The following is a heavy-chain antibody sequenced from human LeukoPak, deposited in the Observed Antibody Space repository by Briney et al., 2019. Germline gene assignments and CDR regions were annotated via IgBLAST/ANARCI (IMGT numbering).Heavy chain of an antibody. D-gene: IGHD3-10*01. CDR1: GGSISSGGYS. CDR2: IYHSGST. Sequence: SQTLSLTCTVSGGSISSGGYSWSWIRQPPGKGLEWIGYIYHSGSTYYNPSLESRVTISVDRSKNQFSLKLSSVTAADTAVYYCARVMRYGSGSTTSWYFDLWGRGTLVTVSS. CDR3: ARVMRYGSGSTTSWYFDL. V-gene: IGHV4-30-2*01. J-gene: IGHJ2*01.